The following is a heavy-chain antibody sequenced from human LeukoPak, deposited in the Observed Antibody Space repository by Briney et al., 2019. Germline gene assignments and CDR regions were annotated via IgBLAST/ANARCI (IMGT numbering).Heavy chain of an antibody. CDR1: GFTFSSYS. V-gene: IGHV3-21*01. D-gene: IGHD3-22*01. Sequence: PGGSLRLSCAASGFTFSSYSMNWVRQAPGKGLEWVSSISSSSSYIYYADSVKGRFTISRDNAKNSLYLQMNSLRAEDTAVYYCARGPGSRGYYYWFDPWGQGTLVTVSS. CDR2: ISSSSSYI. CDR3: ARGPGSRGYYYWFDP. J-gene: IGHJ5*02.